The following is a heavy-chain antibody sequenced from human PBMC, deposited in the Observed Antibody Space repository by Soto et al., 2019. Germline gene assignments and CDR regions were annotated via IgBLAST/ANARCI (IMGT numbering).Heavy chain of an antibody. V-gene: IGHV4-4*07. Sequence: QVQFQESGPGLVKPSETLSLTCTVSGGDISTYYWTWIRQPAGKGLEWIGRIYSSGSTKYNPSLKSRVTMSLDTSKNQFSLRLSSVTAADTAVYYCARGQRFSDWFDPWGQGTLVTASS. J-gene: IGHJ5*02. CDR2: IYSSGST. CDR3: ARGQRFSDWFDP. CDR1: GGDISTYY. D-gene: IGHD3-3*01.